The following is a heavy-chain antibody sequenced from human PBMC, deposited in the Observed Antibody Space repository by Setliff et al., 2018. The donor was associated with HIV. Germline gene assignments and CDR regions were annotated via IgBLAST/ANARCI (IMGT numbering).Heavy chain of an antibody. J-gene: IGHJ6*02. Sequence: SETLSLTCTVSGGSISSGSYYWSWIRQPAGKGLEWIGRIYTSGSTNYNPSLKSRVTISLDTSKNQFSLKLSSVTAADTAVYYCARENGRTNYYYYYYGMDVWGQGTTVTVSS. CDR2: IYTSGST. D-gene: IGHD3-10*01. CDR3: ARENGRTNYYYYYYGMDV. V-gene: IGHV4-61*02. CDR1: GGSISSGSYY.